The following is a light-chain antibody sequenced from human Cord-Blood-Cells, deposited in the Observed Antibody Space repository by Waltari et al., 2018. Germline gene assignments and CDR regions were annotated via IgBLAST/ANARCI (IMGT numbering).Light chain of an antibody. Sequence: DIVMTQSPDSLAVSLGERATINCKSSQSVLYSSNNKNYLAWYHQKPGQPPELLIYWASTRESGVPDRFSGSGSGTDFTLTISSLQAEDVAVYYCQQYYSTPRTFGQGTKVEIK. J-gene: IGKJ1*01. CDR3: QQYYSTPRT. CDR2: WAS. V-gene: IGKV4-1*01. CDR1: QSVLYSSNNKNY.